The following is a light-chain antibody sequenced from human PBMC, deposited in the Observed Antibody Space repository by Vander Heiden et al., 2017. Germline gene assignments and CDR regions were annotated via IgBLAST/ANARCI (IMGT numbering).Light chain of an antibody. V-gene: IGKV2-28*01. J-gene: IGKJ3*01. CDR1: QSLLHRKEYNH. CDR2: LGS. Sequence: IVITQSPLSLPVSPARPASIPFRFSQSLLHRKEYNHLDSSPHKPGPPPTHPIYLGSRRAAGVPDRFSGSGSGTEFTLKISRVGAEDVGVYYCMRALQTFTCGPGTKVEIK. CDR3: MRALQTFT.